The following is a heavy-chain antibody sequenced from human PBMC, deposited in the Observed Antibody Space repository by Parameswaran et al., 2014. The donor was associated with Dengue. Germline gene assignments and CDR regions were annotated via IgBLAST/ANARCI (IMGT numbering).Heavy chain of an antibody. CDR3: ARGNGLARPMDV. Sequence: RWIRQPPGKGLEWIGEINHSGSTNYNPSLKSRVTISVDTSKNQFSLKLSSVTAADTAVYYCARGNGLARPMDVWGKGTTVTVSS. D-gene: IGHD1-1*01. V-gene: IGHV4-34*01. CDR2: INHSGST. J-gene: IGHJ6*04.